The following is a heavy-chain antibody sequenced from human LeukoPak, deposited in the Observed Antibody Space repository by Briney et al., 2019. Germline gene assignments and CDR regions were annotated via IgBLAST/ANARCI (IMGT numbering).Heavy chain of an antibody. J-gene: IGHJ4*02. CDR3: AAYCGGDCLNDY. Sequence: SVKVSCTASGFTFTSSAMQWVRQARGQRLEWIGWIVVGSGNTNYAQKFQERVTITRDMSTSTAYMELSSLRSEDTAVYYCAAYCGGDCLNDYWGQGTLVTVSS. V-gene: IGHV1-58*02. CDR1: GFTFTSSA. D-gene: IGHD2-21*01. CDR2: IVVGSGNT.